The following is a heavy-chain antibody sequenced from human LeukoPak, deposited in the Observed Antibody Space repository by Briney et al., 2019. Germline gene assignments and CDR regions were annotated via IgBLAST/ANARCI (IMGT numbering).Heavy chain of an antibody. V-gene: IGHV4-38-2*02. D-gene: IGHD2-2*01. CDR2: IYYSEST. J-gene: IGHJ4*02. CDR1: GYSISSGYY. CDR3: ARVWRYCSSTSCPGPLDY. Sequence: SAPLSLTYTVSGYSISSGYYCGWIRQPPGKALEWIGNIYYSESTYYNPSLMSRFTISVDTFKNQFSLTLGSVTAADTAVYYCARVWRYCSSTSCPGPLDYWGQGTLVTV.